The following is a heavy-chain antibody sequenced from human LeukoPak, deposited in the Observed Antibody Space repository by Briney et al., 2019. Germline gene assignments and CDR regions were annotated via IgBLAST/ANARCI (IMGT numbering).Heavy chain of an antibody. CDR2: IYSGGST. CDR1: GFTVSSNY. Sequence: PGGSLRLSCAASGFTVSSNYMSWVRQAPGKGLEWVSIIYSGGSTYYADSVKGRFTIPRDNSKNTLYLQMNNLRAEDTAVYYCASGTSSWVLMAFDIWGQGTMVTVSS. CDR3: ASGTSSWVLMAFDI. D-gene: IGHD2-2*01. V-gene: IGHV3-53*01. J-gene: IGHJ3*02.